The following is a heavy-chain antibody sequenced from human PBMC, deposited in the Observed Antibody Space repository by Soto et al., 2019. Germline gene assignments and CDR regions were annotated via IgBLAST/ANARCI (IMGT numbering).Heavy chain of an antibody. Sequence: EARLLESGGDWAQPGGSLRLSCAASGFTFSSHGMSWVRQAPGKGLEWIAGLSRGGGTTYYADSVKGRFTISRDNSKNTLDLIMNSLKVEDTALYYCAKDGQYRTDGFDVWGQGTMVTVSS. CDR2: LSRGGGTT. D-gene: IGHD6-6*01. J-gene: IGHJ3*01. CDR1: GFTFSSHG. CDR3: AKDGQYRTDGFDV. V-gene: IGHV3-23*01.